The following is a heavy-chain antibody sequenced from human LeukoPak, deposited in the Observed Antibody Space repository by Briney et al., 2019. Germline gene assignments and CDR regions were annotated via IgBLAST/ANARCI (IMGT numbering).Heavy chain of an antibody. D-gene: IGHD1-1*01. CDR3: ARDGRTGETCDFFDI. V-gene: IGHV3-11*01. CDR2: ISSSGSAI. J-gene: IGHJ3*02. Sequence: GGSLRLSCAASGFTLSDYYMTWIRQAPGKGLEWVSYISSSGSAIYYADSVKGRFTISRDSAKNSVYLQMNSLRGEDTAVYYCARDGRTGETCDFFDIWGQGTMVTVSS. CDR1: GFTLSDYY.